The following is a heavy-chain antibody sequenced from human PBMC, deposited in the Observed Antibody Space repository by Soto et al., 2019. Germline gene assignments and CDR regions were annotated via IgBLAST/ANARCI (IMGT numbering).Heavy chain of an antibody. CDR3: AKALHSSAYDY. CDR2: LWSSGGIT. Sequence: EVQLLESGGGLVQPGGSLRLSCAASGFTFSTYTMGWVRQAPGKGLEWVSDLWSSGGITYYADSVKGRFTISRDNSKNTLYLQMNSLRVEDTAIYYCAKALHSSAYDYWGQGTLVTVSS. J-gene: IGHJ4*02. D-gene: IGHD6-25*01. V-gene: IGHV3-23*01. CDR1: GFTFSTYT.